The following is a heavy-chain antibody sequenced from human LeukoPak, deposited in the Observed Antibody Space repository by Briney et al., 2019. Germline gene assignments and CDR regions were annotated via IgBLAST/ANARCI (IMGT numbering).Heavy chain of an antibody. D-gene: IGHD2-2*01. CDR1: GGSISSYY. J-gene: IGHJ4*02. V-gene: IGHV4-59*08. CDR2: IYYSGST. Sequence: SETLSLTCTVSGGSISSYYWSWIRQTPGKGLEWIGYIYYSGSTNYNPSLKSRVNISVDTSKNQFSLKLSSVTAADTALYYCASLYCSNTSCYLFHWGQGTLVTVSS. CDR3: ASLYCSNTSCYLFH.